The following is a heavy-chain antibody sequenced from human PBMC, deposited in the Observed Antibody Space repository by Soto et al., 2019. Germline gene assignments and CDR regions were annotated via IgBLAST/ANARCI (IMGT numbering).Heavy chain of an antibody. CDR3: ARERVAYSRSSDRFTLFDY. V-gene: IGHV1-46*03. D-gene: IGHD6-6*01. CDR1: GYTFTSYY. J-gene: IGHJ4*02. Sequence: EASVKVSCKASGYTFTSYYMHWVRQAPGQGPEWMGIMNPSGDSTTYAQKFQGRVTMTRDTSTSTVYMELSSLRSEDTAVYYCARERVAYSRSSDRFTLFDYWGQGTLVTVSS. CDR2: MNPSGDST.